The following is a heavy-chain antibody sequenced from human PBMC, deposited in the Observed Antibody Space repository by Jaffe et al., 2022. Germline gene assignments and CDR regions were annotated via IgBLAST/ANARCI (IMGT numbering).Heavy chain of an antibody. V-gene: IGHV1-69*05. J-gene: IGHJ4*02. D-gene: IGHD3-10*01. CDR1: GGTFSSYA. Sequence: QVQLVQSGAEVKKPGSSVKVSCKASGGTFSSYAISWVRQAPGQGLEWMGGIIPIFGTANYAQKFQGRVTITTDESTSTAYMELSSLRSEDTAVYYCARGANHDYYGSGSYETVMFYWGQGTLVTVSS. CDR2: IIPIFGTA. CDR3: ARGANHDYYGSGSYETVMFY.